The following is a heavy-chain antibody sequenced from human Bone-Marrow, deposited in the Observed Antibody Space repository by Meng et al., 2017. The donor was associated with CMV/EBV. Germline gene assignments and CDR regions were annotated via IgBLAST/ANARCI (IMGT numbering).Heavy chain of an antibody. CDR1: GFTFSSYS. J-gene: IGHJ4*02. CDR3: ARGGLMDY. Sequence: GGSLRLSCAASGFTFSSYSMNWVRQAPGKGLEWVAVISYDGSNKYYADSVKGRFTISRDNSKNTLYLQMNSLRAEDTAVYYCARGGLMDYWGQGTLVTVSS. D-gene: IGHD3-16*01. CDR2: ISYDGSNK. V-gene: IGHV3-30*03.